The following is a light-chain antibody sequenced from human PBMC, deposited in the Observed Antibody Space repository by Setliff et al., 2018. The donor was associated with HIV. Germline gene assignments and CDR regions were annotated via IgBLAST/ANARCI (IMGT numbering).Light chain of an antibody. CDR1: SGDVGGYNY. CDR2: DVR. Sequence: QSVLTQPASVSGSPGQSITISCTGTSGDVGGYNYVSWYQHRPGKVPKLMIYDVRNRPSGVSNRFSGSKSGNTASLTISGLQAEDEADYYCSSYAGTNDWGVFGSGTKVTVL. CDR3: SSYAGTNDWGV. V-gene: IGLV2-14*03. J-gene: IGLJ1*01.